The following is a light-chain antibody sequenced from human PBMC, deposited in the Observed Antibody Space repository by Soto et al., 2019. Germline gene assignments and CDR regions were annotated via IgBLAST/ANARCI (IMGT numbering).Light chain of an antibody. CDR2: AND. Sequence: QSVLTQPPSVSAAPGQKVTISCSGSSSNVGNNIVSWYQQLPGAVPKLLIYANDKRPSGIPDRFSGSKSGTSATLGITGLQTEDEADYYCATWDTSLSAVVFGGGTKLTVL. CDR1: SSNVGNNI. J-gene: IGLJ3*02. V-gene: IGLV1-51*01. CDR3: ATWDTSLSAVV.